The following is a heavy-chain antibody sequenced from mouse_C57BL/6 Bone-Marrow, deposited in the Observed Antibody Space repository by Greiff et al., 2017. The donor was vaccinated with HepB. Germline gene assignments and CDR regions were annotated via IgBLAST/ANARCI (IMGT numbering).Heavy chain of an antibody. CDR3: ARWGPLTTVVATRWYFDV. D-gene: IGHD1-1*01. V-gene: IGHV1-52*01. Sequence: VQLQQPGAELVRPGSSVKLSCKASGYTFTSYWMHWVKQRPIQGLEWIGNIDPSDSETHYNQKFKDKATLTVDKSSSTAYMQLSSLTSEDSAVYYCARWGPLTTVVATRWYFDVWGTGTTVTVSS. J-gene: IGHJ1*03. CDR2: IDPSDSET. CDR1: GYTFTSYW.